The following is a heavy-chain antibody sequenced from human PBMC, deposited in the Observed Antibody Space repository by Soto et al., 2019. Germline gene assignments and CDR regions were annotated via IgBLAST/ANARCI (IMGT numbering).Heavy chain of an antibody. CDR3: ARSPLSPAAAGFLLGY. J-gene: IGHJ4*02. Sequence: QVQLQESGPGLVKPSQTLSLTCTVSGGSISSGGYYWSWIRQHPGKGLEWIGYIYYSGSTYYNPSLESRVTISVDTSKNQFSLKLSSVTAADTAVYYCARSPLSPAAAGFLLGYWGQGTLVTVSS. CDR2: IYYSGST. CDR1: GGSISSGGYY. D-gene: IGHD6-13*01. V-gene: IGHV4-31*03.